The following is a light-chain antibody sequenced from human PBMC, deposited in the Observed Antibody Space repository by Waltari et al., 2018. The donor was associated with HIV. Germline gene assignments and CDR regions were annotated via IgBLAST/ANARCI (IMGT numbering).Light chain of an antibody. CDR3: QQYNSWPPRFT. CDR1: QIVSSN. CDR2: AAS. J-gene: IGKJ3*01. Sequence: EIVMTQSPATLSAFPGERAVLSSRASQIVSSNLAWYHQTPGQAPRLLIYAASTRATGIPPRFRGSGSGTEFTLTISGLQSEDFAFYYCQQYNSWPPRFTFGPGTKVDFK. V-gene: IGKV3-15*01.